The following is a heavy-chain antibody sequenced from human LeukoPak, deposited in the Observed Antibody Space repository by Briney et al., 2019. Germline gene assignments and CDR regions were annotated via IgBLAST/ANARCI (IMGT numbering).Heavy chain of an antibody. CDR3: VLSSTARGGNDY. Sequence: GESLRPSCAASGFTFSTYWMSWVRQAPGKGMEWVANIKQDGSQKYYVDSVKGRFTISRDNAKNSLYLQMNSLRAEDTAVYYCVLSSTARGGNDYWGQGTLVTVSS. V-gene: IGHV3-7*03. D-gene: IGHD5-18*01. CDR2: IKQDGSQK. J-gene: IGHJ4*02. CDR1: GFTFSTYW.